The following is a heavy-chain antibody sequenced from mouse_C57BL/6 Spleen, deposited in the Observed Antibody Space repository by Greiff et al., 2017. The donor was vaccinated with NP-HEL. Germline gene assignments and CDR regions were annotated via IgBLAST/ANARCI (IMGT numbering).Heavy chain of an antibody. Sequence: QVQLKQSGAELVMPGASVKLSCKASGYTFTSYWMHWVKQRPGQGLEWIGEIDPSDSYTNYNQKFKGKSTLTVDKSSSTAYMQLSSLTSEDSAVYYCARSPFDGSSPWFAYWGQGTLVTVSA. CDR1: GYTFTSYW. V-gene: IGHV1-69*01. D-gene: IGHD1-1*01. CDR2: IDPSDSYT. CDR3: ARSPFDGSSPWFAY. J-gene: IGHJ3*01.